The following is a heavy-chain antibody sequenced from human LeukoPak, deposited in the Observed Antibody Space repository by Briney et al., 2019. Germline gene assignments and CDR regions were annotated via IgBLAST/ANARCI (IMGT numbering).Heavy chain of an antibody. J-gene: IGHJ4*02. Sequence: GGSLRLSCAASGFTFSSYGMHWVRQAPGKGLEWVAVISYDGSNTYYADSVKGRFTISRDNSKNTVYLQMNSLRAEDTAVYYCAKVHLTYYYDSSGYGFRDSWGQGTLVTVSS. CDR2: ISYDGSNT. CDR3: AKVHLTYYYDSSGYGFRDS. CDR1: GFTFSSYG. D-gene: IGHD3-22*01. V-gene: IGHV3-30*18.